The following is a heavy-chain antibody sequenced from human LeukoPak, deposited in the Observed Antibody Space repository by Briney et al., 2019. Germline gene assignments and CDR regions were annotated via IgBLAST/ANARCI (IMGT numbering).Heavy chain of an antibody. CDR2: ISYDGSNK. Sequence: GGSLRLSCAASGFTFSSYAMHWVRQAPGKGLEWVAVISYDGSNKYYADSVKGRFTISRDNSKNTLYLQMNSLRAEDTAVYYCARDHHIVVVPAAIAYWGQGTLVTVSS. J-gene: IGHJ4*02. CDR1: GFTFSSYA. D-gene: IGHD2-2*01. V-gene: IGHV3-30-3*01. CDR3: ARDHHIVVVPAAIAY.